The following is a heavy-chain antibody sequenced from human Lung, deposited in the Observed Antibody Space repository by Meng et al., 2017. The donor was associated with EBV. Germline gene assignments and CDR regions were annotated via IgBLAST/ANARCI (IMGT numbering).Heavy chain of an antibody. CDR1: GFTFRYHG. Sequence: QVARVGVGGGVGRPGRSLRLSWAASGFTFRYHGMHWVRQAPGKGLEWVAVIWYDGSNKYDADSVKGRFTISRDNSKNTLYLQMNSLRAEDTAVYYCASEYSSSSVFDYWGQGTLVTVSS. CDR2: IWYDGSNK. V-gene: IGHV3-33*01. CDR3: ASEYSSSSVFDY. D-gene: IGHD6-6*01. J-gene: IGHJ4*02.